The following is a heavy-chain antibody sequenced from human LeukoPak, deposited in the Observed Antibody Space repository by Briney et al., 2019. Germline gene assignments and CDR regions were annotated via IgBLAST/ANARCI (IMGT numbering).Heavy chain of an antibody. J-gene: IGHJ3*02. CDR3: GRHVGEGDEGDAFDI. Sequence: SETLSLTCTVSGGSISSYYWRWIRQPPGRGLEWIGYIYTSGSTNYNPSLKSRVTISVDTSKNQFSLKLSSVTAADTAVYYCGRHVGEGDEGDAFDIWGQGTMVTVSS. CDR2: IYTSGST. D-gene: IGHD1-26*01. CDR1: GGSISSYY. V-gene: IGHV4-4*09.